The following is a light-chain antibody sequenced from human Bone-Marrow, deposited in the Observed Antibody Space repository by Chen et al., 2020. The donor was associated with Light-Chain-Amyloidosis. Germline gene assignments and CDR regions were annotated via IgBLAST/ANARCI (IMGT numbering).Light chain of an antibody. CDR2: RDT. CDR3: QSADSSGTYEVI. CDR1: DLPTKY. V-gene: IGLV3-25*02. Sequence: SYELTQPPSVSVSPGQTARITCSGDDLPTKYAYCYQQKQGQASVLVIHRDTERPSGISERFAGSSSGTTATLTISGVQAEEEADYHCQSADSSGTYEVIIGGGTKRTVL. J-gene: IGLJ2*01.